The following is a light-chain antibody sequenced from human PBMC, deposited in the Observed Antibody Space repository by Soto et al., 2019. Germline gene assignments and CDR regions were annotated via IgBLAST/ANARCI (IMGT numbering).Light chain of an antibody. CDR2: EVS. CDR1: SSDVGTYNY. J-gene: IGLJ1*01. CDR3: SSYTSTSTLYV. Sequence: QLVLTQPASVSGSPGQSITISCTGTSSDVGTYNYVSWYQQYPGKAPKLIIYEVSDRPSGVSNRFSGSKSGNTASLTISGLQAEDEADYYCSSYTSTSTLYVFGTGTKLTVL. V-gene: IGLV2-14*01.